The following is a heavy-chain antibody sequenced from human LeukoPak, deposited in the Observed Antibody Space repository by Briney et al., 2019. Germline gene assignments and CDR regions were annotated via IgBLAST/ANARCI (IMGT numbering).Heavy chain of an antibody. Sequence: GGSLRLSCAASRFTFTSYAMSWVRQTPGKGLEWVSSITDSGGSTYYADSVKGRFTISRDNSKNTLYLQMNSLRAEDTAVYYCAKRGAEVGATVAPGDYWGQGTLVTVSS. V-gene: IGHV3-23*01. J-gene: IGHJ4*02. D-gene: IGHD1-26*01. CDR3: AKRGAEVGATVAPGDY. CDR1: RFTFTSYA. CDR2: ITDSGGST.